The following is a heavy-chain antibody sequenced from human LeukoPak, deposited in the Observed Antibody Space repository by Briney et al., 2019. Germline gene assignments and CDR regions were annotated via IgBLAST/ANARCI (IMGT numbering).Heavy chain of an antibody. Sequence: PSETLSLTCAVYGGSFSGYYWSWIRQPPGKGLEWIGEINHSGSTNYNPSLKSRVTISVDTSKNQFSLKLSSVTAADTAVYYCARVGDYYYYYYMDVRGKGTTVTVSS. J-gene: IGHJ6*03. CDR3: ARVGDYYYYYYMDV. CDR2: INHSGST. D-gene: IGHD3-16*01. V-gene: IGHV4-34*01. CDR1: GGSFSGYY.